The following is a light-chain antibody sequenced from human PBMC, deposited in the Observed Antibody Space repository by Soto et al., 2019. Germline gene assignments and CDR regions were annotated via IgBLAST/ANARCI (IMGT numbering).Light chain of an antibody. CDR1: SSNIGAGYD. Sequence: QSVLTQPPSVSGAPGQRVTISCTGSSSNIGAGYDVHWYQQLPGPAPKLLIYGNSNRPSGVPDRFSGSKSITSASLAITGLQAEDEADYYCQSYDSSLSGSNVVFGGGTKLTVL. V-gene: IGLV1-40*01. CDR3: QSYDSSLSGSNVV. J-gene: IGLJ2*01. CDR2: GNS.